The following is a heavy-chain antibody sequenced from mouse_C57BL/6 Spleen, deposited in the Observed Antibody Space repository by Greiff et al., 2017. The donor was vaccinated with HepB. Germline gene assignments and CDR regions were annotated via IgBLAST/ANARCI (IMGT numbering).Heavy chain of an antibody. D-gene: IGHD2-4*01. V-gene: IGHV5-9-1*02. CDR2: ISSGGDYI. Sequence: DVMLVESGEGLVKPGGSLKLSCAASGFTFSSYAMSWVRQTPEKRLEWVAYISSGGDYIYYADTVKGRFTISRDNARNTLYLQMSSLKSEDTAMYYCTRGGDYFAYWGQGTLVTVSA. CDR1: GFTFSSYA. J-gene: IGHJ3*01. CDR3: TRGGDYFAY.